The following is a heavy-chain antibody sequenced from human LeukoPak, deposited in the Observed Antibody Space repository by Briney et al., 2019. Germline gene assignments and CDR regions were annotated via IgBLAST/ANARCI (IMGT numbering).Heavy chain of an antibody. Sequence: PGGSLRLSCAASGFTFSGSVMHWVRQASGKGVEWVGRIRSKANNYATAYVASVKARFTISRDDSKNTAFLQMNSLKTEDTAVYYCTSNYCSGGSCYLYWGQGTLVTVSS. D-gene: IGHD2-15*01. CDR2: IRSKANNYAT. V-gene: IGHV3-73*01. J-gene: IGHJ4*02. CDR3: TSNYCSGGSCYLY. CDR1: GFTFSGSV.